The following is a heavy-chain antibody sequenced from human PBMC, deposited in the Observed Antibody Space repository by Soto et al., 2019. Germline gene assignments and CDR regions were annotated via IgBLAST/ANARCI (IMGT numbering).Heavy chain of an antibody. CDR2: IYPGDSDT. CDR3: ARLXSSGPRGYYYGMDV. J-gene: IGHJ6*02. CDR1: GYSFTSYW. Sequence: GESLKISCKGSGYSFTSYWIGWVRQMPGKGLEWMGIIYPGDSDTRYSPSFQGQVTISADKSISTAYLQWSSLKASDTAMYYCARLXSSGPRGYYYGMDVWGQGTXVTVSS. D-gene: IGHD6-13*01. V-gene: IGHV5-51*01.